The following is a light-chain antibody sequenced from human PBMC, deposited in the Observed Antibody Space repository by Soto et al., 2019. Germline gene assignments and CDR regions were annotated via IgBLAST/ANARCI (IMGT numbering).Light chain of an antibody. J-gene: IGKJ1*01. CDR2: SAS. Sequence: IQMTQSPSSLSASVGDKITITCRASQNIMKSLNWYQQKAGNPPDLLISSASTLQSGVPSRFSGSGSGTDFTLTISSLQPEDFATYFCQQNFIKPWTFGQGTKVDIK. CDR3: QQNFIKPWT. CDR1: QNIMKS. V-gene: IGKV1-39*01.